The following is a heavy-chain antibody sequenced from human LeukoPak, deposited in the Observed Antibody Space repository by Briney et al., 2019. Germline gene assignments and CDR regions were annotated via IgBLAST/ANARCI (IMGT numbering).Heavy chain of an antibody. D-gene: IGHD1-26*01. CDR2: MNPDSGNA. V-gene: IGHV1-8*01. Sequence: ASVKVSCKASGYTFTGYDIHWVRHATGKGLEWMGWMNPDSGNAGSARKFQGRVTFTRDTSISIAFMELSSLRSDDTAVYFCSRGRSGTYLLAELDYWGQGALVTVSS. CDR1: GYTFTGYD. J-gene: IGHJ4*02. CDR3: SRGRSGTYLLAELDY.